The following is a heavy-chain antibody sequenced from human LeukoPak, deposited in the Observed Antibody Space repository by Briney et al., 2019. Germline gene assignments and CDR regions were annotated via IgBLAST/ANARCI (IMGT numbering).Heavy chain of an antibody. J-gene: IGHJ4*02. Sequence: GGSLRLSCAASGFSFSDYYMSWLRQAPGKGLEWVSYISSSSSTIYYADSVQGRFTMSRDNTKSSLYLQMSSLRVEDTAVYYCARTLSETWGTPPASWGQGTLVTVSS. CDR1: GFSFSDYY. V-gene: IGHV3-11*04. CDR3: ARTLSETWGTPPAS. CDR2: ISSSSSTI. D-gene: IGHD7-27*01.